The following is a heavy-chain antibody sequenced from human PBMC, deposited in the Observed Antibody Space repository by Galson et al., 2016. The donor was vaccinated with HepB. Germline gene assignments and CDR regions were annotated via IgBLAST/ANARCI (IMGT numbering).Heavy chain of an antibody. J-gene: IGHJ4*02. Sequence: SLRLSCADSTFTFSNYWMTWVRQAPGKGLEWVANIKPDGSEKYYVDSVKGRFTISRDNAKNSLYLQMNSLRAEEMAVYYSARRSCTAGRCYSASYLCFDSWGQGTLVTVSS. D-gene: IGHD2-15*01. V-gene: IGHV3-7*01. CDR3: ARRSCTAGRCYSASYLCFDS. CDR1: TFTFSNYW. CDR2: IKPDGSEK.